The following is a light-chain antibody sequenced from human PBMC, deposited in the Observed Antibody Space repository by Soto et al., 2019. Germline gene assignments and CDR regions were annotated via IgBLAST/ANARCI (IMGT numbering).Light chain of an antibody. V-gene: IGLV2-14*01. CDR3: SSYTSSSTRV. J-gene: IGLJ2*01. CDR2: DVS. CDR1: SSDVGGYNY. Sequence: QSALTQPASVSGSPGQSITISCTGTSSDVGGYNYVSWYQQHPGNAPKLMIYDVSNRPSGVSNRCSGSKAGNTASLTISGLQAEDEADYYCSSYTSSSTRVVGGGTKLTVL.